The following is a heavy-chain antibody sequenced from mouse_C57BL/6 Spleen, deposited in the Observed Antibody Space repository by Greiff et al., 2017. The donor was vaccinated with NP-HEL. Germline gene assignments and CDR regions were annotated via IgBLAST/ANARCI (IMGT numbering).Heavy chain of an antibody. CDR2: IDPSDSET. V-gene: IGHV1-52*01. CDR3: ARLRTVVGYFDV. Sequence: QVQLQQPGAELVRPGSSVKLSCKASGYTFTSYWMHWVKQRPIQGLEWIGNIDPSDSETHYNQKFKDKATLTVDKSSSTAYMQLSSLTSEDSAVYYCARLRTVVGYFDVWGTGTTVTVSS. CDR1: GYTFTSYW. D-gene: IGHD1-1*01. J-gene: IGHJ1*03.